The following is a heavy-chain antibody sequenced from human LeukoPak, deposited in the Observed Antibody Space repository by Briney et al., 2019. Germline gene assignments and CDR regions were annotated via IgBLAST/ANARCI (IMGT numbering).Heavy chain of an antibody. D-gene: IGHD2-2*01. Sequence: PQTLSLTCTVSGGSISSGDYYWSWIRQPPGKGLEWIGYIHYSGSTYYNPSLKSRVTISVDTSKNQFSLKLSSMTAADTAVYYCARESDIVVVPAGTEDYYYYYYMDVWGKGTTVTVSS. CDR2: IHYSGST. J-gene: IGHJ6*03. V-gene: IGHV4-30-4*08. CDR1: GGSISSGDYY. CDR3: ARESDIVVVPAGTEDYYYYYYMDV.